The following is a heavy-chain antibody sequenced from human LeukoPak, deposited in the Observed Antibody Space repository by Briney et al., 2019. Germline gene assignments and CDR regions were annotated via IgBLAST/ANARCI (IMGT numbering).Heavy chain of an antibody. D-gene: IGHD2-15*01. Sequence: GGSLRLSSAASGFTFSSYGMHWVRQAPGKGLEWVAFIRYDGSNKYYADSVKGRFTISRDNAKNSLFLHMNSLRVEDTALYYRARDRVVVATTTPAYWYFDIWGRGTLVTVSS. CDR3: ARDRVVVATTTPAYWYFDI. CDR2: IRYDGSNK. CDR1: GFTFSSYG. V-gene: IGHV3-30*02. J-gene: IGHJ2*01.